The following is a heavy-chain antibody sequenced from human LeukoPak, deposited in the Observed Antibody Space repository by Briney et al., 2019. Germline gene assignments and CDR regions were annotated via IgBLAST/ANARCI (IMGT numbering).Heavy chain of an antibody. Sequence: SVKVSCKASGGTFSSYAISWVRQAPGQGLEWMGGVIPIFGTANYAQKFQGRVTITADESTSTAYMELSSLRSEDTAVYYCAWDSSSWSNLDYWGQGTLVTVSS. D-gene: IGHD6-13*01. V-gene: IGHV1-69*13. CDR3: AWDSSSWSNLDY. CDR1: GGTFSSYA. CDR2: VIPIFGTA. J-gene: IGHJ4*02.